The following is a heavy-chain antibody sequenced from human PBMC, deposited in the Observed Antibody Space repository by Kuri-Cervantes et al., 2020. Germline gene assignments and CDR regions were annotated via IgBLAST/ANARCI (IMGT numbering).Heavy chain of an antibody. CDR3: AREATGWLPDY. D-gene: IGHD5-24*01. J-gene: IGHJ4*02. V-gene: IGHV1-2*02. CDR2: INPNSGGT. CDR1: GYTFTGYY. Sequence: ASVKVSCKASGYTFTGYYIHWVRQAPGQGLEWMGWINPNSGGTNYAQNFQGRVTMARDTSISTAYMELSRLRSDDTAVYYCAREATGWLPDYWGQGTLVTVSS.